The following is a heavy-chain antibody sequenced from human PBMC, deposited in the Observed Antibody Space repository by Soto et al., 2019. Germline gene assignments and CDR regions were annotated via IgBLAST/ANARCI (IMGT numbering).Heavy chain of an antibody. CDR1: GGSISSYY. V-gene: IGHV4-59*01. Sequence: PSETLSLTCTVSGGSISSYYWSWIRQPPGKGLEWIGYIYYSGSTNYNPSLKSRVTISVDTSKNQFSLKLSSVTAADTAVYYCARASFPYYYDSSGYPSDAFDIWGQGTMVTVSS. CDR3: ARASFPYYYDSSGYPSDAFDI. J-gene: IGHJ3*02. D-gene: IGHD3-22*01. CDR2: IYYSGST.